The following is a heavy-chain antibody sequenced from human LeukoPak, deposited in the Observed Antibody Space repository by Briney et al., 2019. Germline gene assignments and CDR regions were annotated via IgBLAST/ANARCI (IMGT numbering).Heavy chain of an antibody. J-gene: IGHJ4*02. V-gene: IGHV1-2*02. CDR2: INPNSGGT. Sequence: ASVKVSCKASGYTFTGYYMHWVRQAPGQGLEWMGWINPNSGGTNYAQKFQGRVTMTRDTSIKTAYMELSSLRFDDTAVYYCARGASRSFDYWGQGTLVTVSS. CDR3: ARGASRSFDY. CDR1: GYTFTGYY.